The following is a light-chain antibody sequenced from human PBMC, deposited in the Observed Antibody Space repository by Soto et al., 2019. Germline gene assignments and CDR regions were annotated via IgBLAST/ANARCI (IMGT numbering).Light chain of an antibody. CDR1: SSNIGAGYD. V-gene: IGLV1-40*01. CDR2: GNS. J-gene: IGLJ6*01. CDR3: QSYDSSLSGNV. Sequence: QPVLTQPPSVSGAPGQRVTISCTGSSSNIGAGYDVHWYQQLPGTAPKLLIYGNSNRPSGVPDRFSGSKSGTSASLAITGLQAEDEADYYCQSYDSSLSGNVFGSGTQLTVL.